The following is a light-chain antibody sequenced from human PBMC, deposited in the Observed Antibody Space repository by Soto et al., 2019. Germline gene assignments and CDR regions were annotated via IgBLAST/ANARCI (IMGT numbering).Light chain of an antibody. Sequence: DIQMTQSPSSLSASVGDRVTITCRASQSISNYLNWYQQKPGKAPKLLIYAASSMQSGVPSRFSGSGSETDFTLTISSLQPDDSATYYCQQNFSPLWTFGQGTKVEV. CDR1: QSISNY. CDR2: AAS. J-gene: IGKJ1*01. CDR3: QQNFSPLWT. V-gene: IGKV1-39*01.